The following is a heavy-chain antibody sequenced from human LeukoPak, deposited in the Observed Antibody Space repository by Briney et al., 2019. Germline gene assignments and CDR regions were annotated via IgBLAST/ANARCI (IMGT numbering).Heavy chain of an antibody. Sequence: GGSLRLSCAAWGFTFSNAWMSWVRQAPGKGGEGVGGIKSKRDGGTTDYAAPVKGRFTISRDDSKNTLYLQMNSLKTEDTAVYYCTTAPIQLWFEPDFDYWGQGTLVTVSS. CDR1: GFTFSNAW. D-gene: IGHD5-18*01. CDR2: IKSKRDGGTT. V-gene: IGHV3-15*01. CDR3: TTAPIQLWFEPDFDY. J-gene: IGHJ4*02.